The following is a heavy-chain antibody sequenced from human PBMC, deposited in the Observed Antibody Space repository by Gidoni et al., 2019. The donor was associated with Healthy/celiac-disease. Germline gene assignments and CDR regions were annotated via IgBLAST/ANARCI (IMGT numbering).Heavy chain of an antibody. D-gene: IGHD6-19*01. Sequence: QVQLQESGPGLVKPSQTLSLTCTVSGGSISSGSYYWSWIRQPAGKGLEWIGRIYTSGNTNYNPSLKSRVTISVDTSKNQFSLKLSSVTAADTAVYYCARDRGSSGWYLAIDYWGQGTLVTVSS. CDR1: GGSISSGSYY. J-gene: IGHJ4*02. V-gene: IGHV4-61*02. CDR3: ARDRGSSGWYLAIDY. CDR2: IYTSGNT.